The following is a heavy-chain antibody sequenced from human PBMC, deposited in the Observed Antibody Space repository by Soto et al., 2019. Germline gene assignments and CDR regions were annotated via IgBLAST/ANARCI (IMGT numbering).Heavy chain of an antibody. Sequence: VASVKVSCKDSGGTSRNYVISWVRQAPGQGLEWMGGIIPLFGTPTYAQKFQGRVTITADDSTSAAYMELRSLRSEDTAVYFCPREYSSSYNHDSTNYGYFDFWG. CDR3: PREYSSSYNHDSTNYGYFDF. V-gene: IGHV1-69*13. CDR2: IIPLFGTP. CDR1: GGTSRNYV. D-gene: IGHD6-6*01. J-gene: IGHJ4*01.